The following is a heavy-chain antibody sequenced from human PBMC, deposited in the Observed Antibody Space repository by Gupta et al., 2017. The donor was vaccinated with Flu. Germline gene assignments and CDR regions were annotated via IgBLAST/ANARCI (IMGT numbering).Heavy chain of an antibody. CDR3: AYCGGDCYSDAFDI. D-gene: IGHD2-21*02. Sequence: QLQLQESGPGLVKPSETLSLTCTVSGGSISSSSYYWGWIRQPPGKGLEWIGSIYYSGSTYYNPSLKSRVTISVDTSKNQFSLKLSSVTAADTAVYYCAYCGGDCYSDAFDIWGQGTMVTVSS. V-gene: IGHV4-39*01. CDR2: IYYSGST. CDR1: GGSISSSSYY. J-gene: IGHJ3*02.